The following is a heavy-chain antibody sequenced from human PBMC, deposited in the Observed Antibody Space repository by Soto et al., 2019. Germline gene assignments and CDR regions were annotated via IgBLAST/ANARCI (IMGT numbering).Heavy chain of an antibody. CDR3: ARVSEASPGAFDY. J-gene: IGHJ4*02. CDR2: INPNSGGT. Sequence: GASVKVSCKASGYTFTGYYMHWVRQAPGQGLEWMGWINPNSGGTNYAQKFQGRVTMTRDTSISTAYMELSRLRSDDTAVYYCARVSEASPGAFDYWGQGTLVTVYS. CDR1: GYTFTGYY. V-gene: IGHV1-2*02.